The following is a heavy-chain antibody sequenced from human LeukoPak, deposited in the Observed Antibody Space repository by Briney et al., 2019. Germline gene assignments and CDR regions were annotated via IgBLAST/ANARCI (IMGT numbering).Heavy chain of an antibody. J-gene: IGHJ6*02. Sequence: PGGSLRLSCAASGFNFNTYELNWVRQAPPKGLEWVSLISSGGSSINYADSVKGRFTISRDNAKSSLYLQMNSLRAEDTAVYYCARRQFYYYGMDVWGQGTTVTVSS. V-gene: IGHV3-48*03. D-gene: IGHD5-24*01. CDR2: ISSGGSSI. CDR3: ARRQFYYYGMDV. CDR1: GFNFNTYE.